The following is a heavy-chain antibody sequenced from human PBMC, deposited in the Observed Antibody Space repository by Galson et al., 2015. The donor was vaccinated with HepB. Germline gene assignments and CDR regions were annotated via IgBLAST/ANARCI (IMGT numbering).Heavy chain of an antibody. D-gene: IGHD2-2*02. CDR1: GFTFSSYS. V-gene: IGHV3-21*01. CDR3: ARDSCSSASCHKGGYYYYGMDV. Sequence: SLRLSCAASGFTFSSYSMNWVRLAPGKGLEWVSSISSSSSYIYYADSVKGRFTISRDNAKNSLYLQMNSLRAEDAAVYYCARDSCSSASCHKGGYYYYGMDVWGQGTTVTVSS. J-gene: IGHJ6*02. CDR2: ISSSSSYI.